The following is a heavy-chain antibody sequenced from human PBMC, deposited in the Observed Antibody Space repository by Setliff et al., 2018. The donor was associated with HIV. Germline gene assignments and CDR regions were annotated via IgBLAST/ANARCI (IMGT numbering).Heavy chain of an antibody. CDR3: ARVYYGDLEY. Sequence: KTSETLSLTCTVSGGSISSGSYYWSWIRQPAGKGLEWIGHIYSSGSTNYNPSLKSRVTISADTSKNQFSLNLSSVTAADTAVYFCARVYYGDLEYWGQGTLVTVSS. V-gene: IGHV4-61*09. CDR1: GGSISSGSYY. CDR2: IYSSGST. J-gene: IGHJ4*02. D-gene: IGHD4-17*01.